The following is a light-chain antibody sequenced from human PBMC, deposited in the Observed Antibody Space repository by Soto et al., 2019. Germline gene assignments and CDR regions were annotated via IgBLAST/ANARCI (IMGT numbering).Light chain of an antibody. CDR1: SSDVGGYNY. CDR3: SSFAGNNNVV. Sequence: QSALTQPPSASGSPGQSVTISCTGTSSDVGGYNYVSWYQQHPGKAPKLMISEVSNRPSGVPDRVSGSKSGNTASLTGSGLQAEDEADYYCSSFAGNNNVVFGGGTKLTVL. CDR2: EVS. J-gene: IGLJ2*01. V-gene: IGLV2-8*01.